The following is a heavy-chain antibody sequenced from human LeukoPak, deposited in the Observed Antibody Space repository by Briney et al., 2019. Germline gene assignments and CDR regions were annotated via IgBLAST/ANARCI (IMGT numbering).Heavy chain of an antibody. V-gene: IGHV3-33*06. CDR2: IWYDGSNK. CDR1: GFTFSSYG. CDR3: AKDRVVAATLGYFDY. J-gene: IGHJ4*02. Sequence: GGSLRLSWAASGFTFSSYGMHWVRQAPGKGLEWVAVIWYDGSNKYYADSVKGRFTISRDNSKNTLYLQMNSLRAEDTAVYYCAKDRVVAATLGYFDYWGQGTLVTVSS. D-gene: IGHD2-15*01.